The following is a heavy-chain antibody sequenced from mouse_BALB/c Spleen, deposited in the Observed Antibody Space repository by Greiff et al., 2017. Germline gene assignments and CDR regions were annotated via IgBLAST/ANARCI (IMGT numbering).Heavy chain of an antibody. CDR2: ISDGGSYT. D-gene: IGHD1-2*01. V-gene: IGHV5-4*02. J-gene: IGHJ3*01. CDR3: ARDPLTAAFAY. Sequence: DVKLQESGGGLVKPGGSLKLSCAASGFTFSDYYMYWVRQTPEKRLEWVATISDGGSYTYYPDSVKGRFTISRDNAKNNLYLQMSSLKSEDTAMYYCARDPLTAAFAYWGQGTLVTVSA. CDR1: GFTFSDYY.